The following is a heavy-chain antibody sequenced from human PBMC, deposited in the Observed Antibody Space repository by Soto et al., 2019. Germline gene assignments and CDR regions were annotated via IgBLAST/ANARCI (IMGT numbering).Heavy chain of an antibody. Sequence: GASVKVSCKASGYTFTGYYMHWVRQAPGQGLEWMGWINPNSGGTNYAQKFQGWVTMTRDTSISTAYMELSRLRSDDTAVYYCARRLPAAAPYFDYWGQGTLVTVSS. D-gene: IGHD2-2*01. CDR3: ARRLPAAAPYFDY. J-gene: IGHJ4*02. CDR2: INPNSGGT. CDR1: GYTFTGYY. V-gene: IGHV1-2*04.